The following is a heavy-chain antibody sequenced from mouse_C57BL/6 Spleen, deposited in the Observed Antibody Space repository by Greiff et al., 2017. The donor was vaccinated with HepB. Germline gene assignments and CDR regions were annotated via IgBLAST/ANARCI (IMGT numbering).Heavy chain of an antibody. CDR1: GYSITSGYY. CDR3: ASGDDYGWYFDV. CDR2: ISYDGSN. D-gene: IGHD2-4*01. Sequence: EVKLQESGPGLVKPSQSLSLTCSVTGYSITSGYYWNWIRQFPGNKLEWMGYISYDGSNNYNPSLKNRISITRDTSKNQFFLKLNSVTTEDTATCYCASGDDYGWYFDVWGTGTTVTVAS. V-gene: IGHV3-6*01. J-gene: IGHJ1*03.